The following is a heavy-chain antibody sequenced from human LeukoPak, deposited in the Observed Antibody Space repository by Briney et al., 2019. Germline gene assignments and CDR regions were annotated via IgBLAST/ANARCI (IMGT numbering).Heavy chain of an antibody. CDR3: ARGTAVTAGIDY. J-gene: IGHJ4*02. Sequence: PGGSLRLSCAVSGFNFSTYWIHWVRQAPGKGPVWVSLINSDGSATTYGDSAKGRFTVSRDNDKNTVFLEMNSLKVEDTAVYYCARGTAVTAGIDYWGQGTQDTVSS. D-gene: IGHD6-13*01. CDR1: GFNFSTYW. V-gene: IGHV3-74*03. CDR2: INSDGSAT.